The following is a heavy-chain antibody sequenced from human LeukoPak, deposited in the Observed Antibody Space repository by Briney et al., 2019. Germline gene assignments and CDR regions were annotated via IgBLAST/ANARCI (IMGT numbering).Heavy chain of an antibody. V-gene: IGHV3-53*05. CDR3: AKGSKLVVITRDHYMAV. J-gene: IGHJ6*03. D-gene: IGHD3-22*01. CDR2: IYSGGKT. Sequence: GGSLRLSCAASGFTVSSNYMSWVRQAPGKGLEWVSVIYSGGKTYYAGSVKGRFTISRDNSKNTLYLQMNSLRAGDTAVYYCAKGSKLVVITRDHYMAVWGKGTTVNISS. CDR1: GFTVSSNY.